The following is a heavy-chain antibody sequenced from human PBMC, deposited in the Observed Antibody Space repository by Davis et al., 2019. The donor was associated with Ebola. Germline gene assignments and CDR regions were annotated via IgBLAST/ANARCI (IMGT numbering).Heavy chain of an antibody. CDR1: GFTFSNHA. V-gene: IGHV3-30*04. J-gene: IGHJ4*02. CDR2: ISYDGSKK. D-gene: IGHD3-10*01. CDR3: AKVKARLELLEPFDY. Sequence: GESLKISCVASGFTFSNHAMHWVRQAPGEGLEWVGLISYDGSKKYYADSVKGRFTISRDNSKNTLFLQLDSLRTEDTAVYYCAKVKARLELLEPFDYWGQGTLVTVSS.